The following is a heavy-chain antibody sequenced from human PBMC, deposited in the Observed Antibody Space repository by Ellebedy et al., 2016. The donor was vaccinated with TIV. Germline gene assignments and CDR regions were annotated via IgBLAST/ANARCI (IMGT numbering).Heavy chain of an antibody. V-gene: IGHV3-23*01. Sequence: PGGSLRLSCAASGFTFSNYAMSWVRQAAGKGLEWVSGFGVSGDSTYYSDSVKGRFTISRDNSKNTLYLQMNSLRAEDTAIYYCAKERDTYSYYYGMDVWGQGTTVTVSS. D-gene: IGHD2-21*02. CDR2: FGVSGDST. CDR3: AKERDTYSYYYGMDV. J-gene: IGHJ6*02. CDR1: GFTFSNYA.